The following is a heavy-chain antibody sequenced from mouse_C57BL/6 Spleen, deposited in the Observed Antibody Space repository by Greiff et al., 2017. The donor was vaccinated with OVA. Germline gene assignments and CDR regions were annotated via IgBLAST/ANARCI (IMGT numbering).Heavy chain of an antibody. D-gene: IGHD2-3*01. CDR2: INPSSGDT. CDR1: GYTFTSYW. Sequence: QVQLQQSGAELVKPGASVKLSCKASGYTFTSYWMHCVKQRPGQGLEWIGYINPSSGDTKYNQKFKDKATLTADKSSSTAYMQLSSLTYEVSTVYYCGRFVGDYGYYEVWFAYWGQGTLVTVSA. CDR3: GRFVGDYGYYEVWFAY. J-gene: IGHJ3*01. V-gene: IGHV1-7*01.